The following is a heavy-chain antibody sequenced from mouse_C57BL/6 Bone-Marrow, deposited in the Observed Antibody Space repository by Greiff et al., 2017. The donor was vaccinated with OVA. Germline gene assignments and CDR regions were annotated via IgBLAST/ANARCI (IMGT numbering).Heavy chain of an antibody. CDR2: IDPSDSYT. J-gene: IGHJ4*01. CDR3: AREDGYYSGYAMDY. Sequence: QVQLQQSGAELVMPGASVKLSCKASGYTFTSYWMHWVKQRPGQGLEWIGEIDPSDSYTNYNQKFKGKSTLTVDKSSSTAYMQLSSLTSEDSAVYYCAREDGYYSGYAMDYWGQGTSVTVSS. CDR1: GYTFTSYW. V-gene: IGHV1-69*01. D-gene: IGHD2-3*01.